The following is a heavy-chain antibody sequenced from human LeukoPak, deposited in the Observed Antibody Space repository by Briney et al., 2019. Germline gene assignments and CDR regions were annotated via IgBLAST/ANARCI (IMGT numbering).Heavy chain of an antibody. CDR2: INSNGGST. J-gene: IGHJ4*02. D-gene: IGHD3-3*01. CDR1: GFAFSSYA. V-gene: IGHV3-64*01. CDR3: ARNEWLDY. Sequence: GGSLRLSCAGSGFAFSSYAMHWVRQAPGKGLEYVSGINSNGGSTYYGNSVKGRFTISRDNSKNTLYLQMGSLRAEDMAVYFCARNEWLDYWGQGTLVTVSS.